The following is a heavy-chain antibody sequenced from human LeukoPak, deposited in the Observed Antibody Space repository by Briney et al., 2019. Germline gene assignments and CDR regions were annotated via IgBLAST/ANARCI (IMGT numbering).Heavy chain of an antibody. CDR2: IYYSGST. CDR3: ATHRSGYYQRYFDY. CDR1: GGSISSSSYY. Sequence: SGTLSLTCTVSGGSISSSSYYWGWIRQPPGKGLEWIGSIYYSGSTYYNPSLKSRVTISVDTSKNQFSLKLSSVTAADTAVYYCATHRSGYYQRYFDYWGQGTLVTVSS. J-gene: IGHJ4*02. D-gene: IGHD3-3*01. V-gene: IGHV4-39*07.